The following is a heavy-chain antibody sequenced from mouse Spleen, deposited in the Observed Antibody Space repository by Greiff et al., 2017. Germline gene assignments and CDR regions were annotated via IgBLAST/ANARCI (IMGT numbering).Heavy chain of an antibody. Sequence: VKVVESGAELVKPGASVKISCKASGYAFSSYWMNWVKQRPGKGLEWIGQIYPGDGDTNYNGKFKGKATLTADKSSSTAYMQLSSLTSEDSAVYFCASRGVFAYWGQGTLVTVSA. V-gene: IGHV1-80*01. CDR2: IYPGDGDT. CDR3: ASRGVFAY. J-gene: IGHJ3*01. CDR1: GYAFSSYW. D-gene: IGHD3-1*01.